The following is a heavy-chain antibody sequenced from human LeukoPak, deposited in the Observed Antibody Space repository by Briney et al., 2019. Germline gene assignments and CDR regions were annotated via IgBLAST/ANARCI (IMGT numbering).Heavy chain of an antibody. D-gene: IGHD6-13*01. CDR2: ISNFGDII. CDR1: GFTLSSHS. CDR3: AKDATAVVGTVYMDV. V-gene: IGHV3-48*04. Sequence: GGSLRLSCAASGFTLSSHSMNWVRQAPGKGLEWISHISNFGDIIHYADSVEGRFTISRDNAKNSLYLQMDSLRAEDTAVYYCAKDATAVVGTVYMDVWGKGTTVTISS. J-gene: IGHJ6*03.